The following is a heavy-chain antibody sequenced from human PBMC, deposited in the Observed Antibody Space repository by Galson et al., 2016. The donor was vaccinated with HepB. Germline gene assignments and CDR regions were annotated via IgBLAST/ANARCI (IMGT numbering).Heavy chain of an antibody. J-gene: IGHJ6*02. V-gene: IGHV4-59*01. CDR1: GASISGCY. CDR2: IYYSGRT. Sequence: SETLSLTCTVSGASISGCYLSWIRQPPGKGLEWIGYIYYSGRTNYNPSPKSRVTISVDTSKNQFSLKLSSVTAADTAVYYCARDDSGGWYGFHYGMDVWGQGTTVTVSS. CDR3: ARDDSGGWYGFHYGMDV. D-gene: IGHD6-19*01.